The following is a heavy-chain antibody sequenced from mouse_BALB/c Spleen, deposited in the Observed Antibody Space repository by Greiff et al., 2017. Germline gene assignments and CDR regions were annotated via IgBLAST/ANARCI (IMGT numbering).Heavy chain of an antibody. Sequence: VQLQQSGPELVKPGASVKISCKASGYSFTGYFMNWVEQSHGKSLEWIGRINPYNGDTFYNQKFKGKATLTVDKSSSTAHMELLSLTSEDSAVYYCGRDYYGSSLYAMDYWGQGTSVTVSS. CDR1: GYSFTGYF. D-gene: IGHD1-1*01. CDR3: GRDYYGSSLYAMDY. V-gene: IGHV1-37*01. J-gene: IGHJ4*01. CDR2: INPYNGDT.